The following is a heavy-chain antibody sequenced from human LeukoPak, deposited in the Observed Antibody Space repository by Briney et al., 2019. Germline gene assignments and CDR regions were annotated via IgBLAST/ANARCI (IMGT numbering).Heavy chain of an antibody. D-gene: IGHD1-26*01. CDR3: ASPGGLGIVGASFGY. Sequence: PSETLSLTCAVYGGSFSGYYWSWIRQPPGKGLEWIGSIYHSGSTYYNPSLKSRVTISVDTSKNQFSLKLSSVTAADTAVYYCASPGGLGIVGASFGYWGQGTLVTVSS. J-gene: IGHJ4*02. V-gene: IGHV4-34*01. CDR1: GGSFSGYY. CDR2: IYHSGST.